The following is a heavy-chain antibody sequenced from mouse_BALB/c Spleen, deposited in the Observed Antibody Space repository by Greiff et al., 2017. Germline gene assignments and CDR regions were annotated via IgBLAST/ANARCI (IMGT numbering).Heavy chain of an antibody. CDR1: GYTFTNYW. CDR3: ARENYDGYYVGFDY. D-gene: IGHD2-3*01. Sequence: VQLQQSGAELVRPGTSVKISCKASGYTFTNYWLGWVKQRPGHGLEWIGDIYPGGGYTNYNEKFKGKATLTADTSSSTAYMQLSSLTSEDSAVYFCARENYDGYYVGFDYWGQGTTLTVSS. J-gene: IGHJ2*01. CDR2: IYPGGGYT. V-gene: IGHV1-63*02.